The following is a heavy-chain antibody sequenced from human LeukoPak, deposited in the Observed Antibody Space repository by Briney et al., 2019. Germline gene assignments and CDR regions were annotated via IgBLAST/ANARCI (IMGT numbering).Heavy chain of an antibody. CDR1: GYIFTIYY. V-gene: IGHV1-46*01. J-gene: IGHJ4*02. D-gene: IGHD3-16*01. CDR2: INPSDGST. CDR3: ARVPLGGAFDY. Sequence: GASVTVSGKASGYIFTIYYMHWVRQAPGQGLEWMGIINPSDGSTNYARKFQGRVTMTRDTSTGTVYMDLTSLRSDDTAVYYCARVPLGGAFDYWGQGTLVTVSS.